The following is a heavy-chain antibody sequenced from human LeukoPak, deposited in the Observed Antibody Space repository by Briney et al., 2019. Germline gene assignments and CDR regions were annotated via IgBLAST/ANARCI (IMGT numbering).Heavy chain of an antibody. J-gene: IGHJ4*02. V-gene: IGHV1-8*01. Sequence: GASVKVSCKASGYTFTSYDINWVRQATGQGLEWMGWINPNSGNTGYAQKFQGRVTMTRNTSISTAYMELSSLRSEDTAVYYCARGPFSTRGYSYGYYFDYWGQGTLVTVSS. CDR1: GYTFTSYD. CDR3: ARGPFSTRGYSYGYYFDY. CDR2: INPNSGNT. D-gene: IGHD5-18*01.